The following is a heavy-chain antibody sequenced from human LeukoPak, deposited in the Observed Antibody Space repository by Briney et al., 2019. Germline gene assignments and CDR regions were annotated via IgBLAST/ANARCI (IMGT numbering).Heavy chain of an antibody. D-gene: IGHD4-23*01. Sequence: GSLRLSCAASGFTFSSYAMSWVRQAPGKGLEWVSSISSSSSYIYYADSVKGRFTISRDNAKNSLYLQMNSLRAEDTAVYYCARDLGVGTTVVTPGWYFDLWGRGTLVTVSS. CDR2: ISSSSSYI. J-gene: IGHJ2*01. CDR3: ARDLGVGTTVVTPGWYFDL. V-gene: IGHV3-21*01. CDR1: GFTFSSYA.